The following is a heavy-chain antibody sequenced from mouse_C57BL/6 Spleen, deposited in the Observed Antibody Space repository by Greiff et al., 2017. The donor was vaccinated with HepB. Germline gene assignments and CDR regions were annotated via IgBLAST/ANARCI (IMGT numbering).Heavy chain of an antibody. D-gene: IGHD2-5*01. CDR1: GYTFTDYE. CDR2: IDPETGGT. CDR3: TRKGAYSNYVWYFDY. V-gene: IGHV1-15*01. Sequence: VQLQQSGAELVRPGASVTLSCKASGYTFTDYEMHWVKQTPVHGLEWIGAIDPETGGTAYNQKFKGKAILTADKSSSTAYMELRSLTSEDSAVYYCTRKGAYSNYVWYFDYWGQGTTLTVSS. J-gene: IGHJ2*01.